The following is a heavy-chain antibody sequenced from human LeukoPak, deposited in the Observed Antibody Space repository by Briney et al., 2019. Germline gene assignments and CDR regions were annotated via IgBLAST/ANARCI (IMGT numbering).Heavy chain of an antibody. J-gene: IGHJ3*02. D-gene: IGHD4-23*01. V-gene: IGHV4-59*08. CDR1: GGSISGYY. Sequence: NPSETLSLTCTVSGGSISGYYWSWIRQPPGKGLEWIGYIYYSGTTYYNPSLKSRVTMSVDTSKNQFSLKLSSVTAADTAVYSCARHYYGGSGAFDIWGQGTMVTVSS. CDR3: ARHYYGGSGAFDI. CDR2: IYYSGTT.